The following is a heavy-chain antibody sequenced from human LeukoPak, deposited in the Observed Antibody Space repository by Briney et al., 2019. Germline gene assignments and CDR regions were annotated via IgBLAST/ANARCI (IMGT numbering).Heavy chain of an antibody. CDR2: IYYGGST. CDR1: GGSISSYY. D-gene: IGHD6-13*01. Sequence: SETLSLTCTVSGGSISSYYWSWIRQPPGKGLEWIGYIYYGGSTDYNPSLKSRVTISVDTSRNQFSLKLNSVTAADTAVYYCARSPGYSTSWAQFDFWGQGILVTVSS. V-gene: IGHV4-59*01. J-gene: IGHJ4*02. CDR3: ARSPGYSTSWAQFDF.